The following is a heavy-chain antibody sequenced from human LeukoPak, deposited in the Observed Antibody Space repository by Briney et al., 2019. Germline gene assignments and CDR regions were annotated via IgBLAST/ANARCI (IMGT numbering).Heavy chain of an antibody. Sequence: GGSLRLSCATSGFDFNYYFMAWVRQAPGKGLEWLATVNKDGSGREYIDSVRGRFTISRDNAKNSIHLQMSSLSADDTAVYYCARLEVVPAAHGTGRGGLFDPWGQGTLVTVSS. V-gene: IGHV3-7*01. D-gene: IGHD2-2*01. CDR3: ARLEVVPAAHGTGRGGLFDP. J-gene: IGHJ5*02. CDR1: GFDFNYYF. CDR2: VNKDGSGR.